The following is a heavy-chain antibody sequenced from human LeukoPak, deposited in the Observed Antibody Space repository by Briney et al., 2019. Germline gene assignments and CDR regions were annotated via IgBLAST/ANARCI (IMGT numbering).Heavy chain of an antibody. CDR2: IYCSGST. Sequence: SQTLSLTCTVSGGSISSSSYYWGWFRQPPGTGLEWIGSIYCSGSTYYNPSLKSRVTISVDTSKNQFSLKLSSVTAADTAVYYCARQYYDFWSGPFPYYYYYGMDVWGQGTTVTVSS. CDR3: ARQYYDFWSGPFPYYYYYGMDV. J-gene: IGHJ6*02. V-gene: IGHV4-39*01. CDR1: GGSISSSSYY. D-gene: IGHD3-3*01.